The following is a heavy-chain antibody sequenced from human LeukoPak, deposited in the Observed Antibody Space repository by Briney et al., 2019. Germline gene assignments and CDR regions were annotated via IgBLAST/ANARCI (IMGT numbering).Heavy chain of an antibody. V-gene: IGHV4-39*01. CDR1: GGSINSNSHH. Sequence: KPSETLSLTCSVSGGSINSNSHHWAWVRQAPGKGLERIGNIYYSGTTSYNPSLQSRVTISVDTSKNQFSLRLSSVAAADTAVYYCARRGDILTDYAFDYWGQGTLVTVPS. D-gene: IGHD3-9*01. J-gene: IGHJ4*02. CDR2: IYYSGTT. CDR3: ARRGDILTDYAFDY.